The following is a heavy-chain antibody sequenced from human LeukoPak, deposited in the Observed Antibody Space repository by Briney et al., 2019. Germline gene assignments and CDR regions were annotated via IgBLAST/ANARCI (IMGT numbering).Heavy chain of an antibody. V-gene: IGHV1-8*01. D-gene: IGHD3/OR15-3a*01. J-gene: IGHJ6*03. CDR3: AGALSWTTESYYYMDV. CDR1: GYTFTSYD. CDR2: MNPNSGNI. Sequence: ASVKVSCKASGYTFTSYDINWVRQATGQGLEWMGWMNPNSGNIGYAQKFQGRVTMTKNTSITTAYMELSSLRSEDTAVYYCAGALSWTTESYYYMDVWGKGTTVTVSS.